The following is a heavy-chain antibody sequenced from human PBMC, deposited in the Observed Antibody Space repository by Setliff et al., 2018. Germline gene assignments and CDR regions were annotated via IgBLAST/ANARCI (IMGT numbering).Heavy chain of an antibody. J-gene: IGHJ4*02. Sequence: SETLSLTCAVSGGSISSSSYYWGWIRQPPGKGLEWIGSIYYSGSTYYSPSLKSRVTISVDTSKNQFSLKLSSVTAADTAVYYCASRATYYNFWSGYYLYWGQGTLVTVSS. V-gene: IGHV4-39*07. CDR3: ASRATYYNFWSGYYLY. D-gene: IGHD3-3*01. CDR2: IYYSGST. CDR1: GGSISSSSYY.